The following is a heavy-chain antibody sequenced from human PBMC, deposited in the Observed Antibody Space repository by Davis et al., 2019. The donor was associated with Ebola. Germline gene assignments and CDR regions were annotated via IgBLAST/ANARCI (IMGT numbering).Heavy chain of an antibody. CDR1: GFTFSSYG. J-gene: IGHJ5*02. CDR3: ARDPGYCSGGSCYGGWFDP. CDR2: ISYDGSNK. D-gene: IGHD2-15*01. Sequence: GESLKISCAASGFTFSSYGMHWVRQAPGKGLEWVAVISYDGSNKYYADSVKGRFTISRDNSKNTLYLQMNSLRAEDTAVYYCARDPGYCSGGSCYGGWFDPWGQGTLVTVSS. V-gene: IGHV3-30*03.